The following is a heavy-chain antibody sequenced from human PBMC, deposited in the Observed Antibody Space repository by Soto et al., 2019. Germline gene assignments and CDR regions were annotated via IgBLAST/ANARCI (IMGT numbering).Heavy chain of an antibody. Sequence: EVQLVESGGGLVKPGGSLRLSCAASGFTFSTYSMNWVRQAPGKGLEWVSSINEDSSYIYYAGSLNGRITISRDNAKDSLFLQMNGLRPEDSAVYYCVGELGRYVRSGYMDVWGDGAPVTVSS. V-gene: IGHV3-21*02. CDR2: INEDSSYI. J-gene: IGHJ6*03. D-gene: IGHD3-10*02. CDR1: GFTFSTYS. CDR3: VGELGRYVRSGYMDV.